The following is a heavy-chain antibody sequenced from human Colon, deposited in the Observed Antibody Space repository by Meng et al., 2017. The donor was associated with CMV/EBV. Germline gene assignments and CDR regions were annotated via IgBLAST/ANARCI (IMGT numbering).Heavy chain of an antibody. CDR1: GDSVNTRDFY. V-gene: IGHV4-61*03. Sequence: SETLSLTCDVSGDSVNTRDFYWTWVRQSPGTPLQTLQWIGYMYSSGTANYNPSLGRRGTISVDTSKNLFSLSLTSVTAVDTATYYCARVNARIPGALRDWGQGVLVTVSS. CDR2: MYSSGTA. CDR3: ARVNARIPGALRD. J-gene: IGHJ4*02. D-gene: IGHD4/OR15-4a*01.